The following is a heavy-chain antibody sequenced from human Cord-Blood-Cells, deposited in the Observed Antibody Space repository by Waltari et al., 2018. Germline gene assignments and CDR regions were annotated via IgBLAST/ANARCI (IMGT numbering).Heavy chain of an antibody. CDR3: ARDRRGFSIYYGMDV. Sequence: EVQLVETGGGLIQPGGSLRLACAASGFTVSSTYMSWALPAPGKGLGWVSVIYSGGSTYYADSVKGRFTISRDNSKNTLYLQMNSLRAEDTAVYYCARDRRGFSIYYGMDVWGQGTTVTVSS. CDR2: IYSGGST. V-gene: IGHV3-53*02. D-gene: IGHD6-25*01. CDR1: GFTVSSTY. J-gene: IGHJ6*02.